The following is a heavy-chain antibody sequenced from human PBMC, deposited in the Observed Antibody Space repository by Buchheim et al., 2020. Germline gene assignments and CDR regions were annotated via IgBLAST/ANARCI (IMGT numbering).Heavy chain of an antibody. CDR3: ARDKALFTIFGVVIMPRYNWFDP. V-gene: IGHV3-33*01. CDR2: IWYDGSNK. D-gene: IGHD3-3*01. Sequence: VQLVESGGGLVQPGGSLRLSCAASGFTFSSYGMHWVRQAPGKGLEWVAVIWYDGSNKYYADSVKGRFTISRDNSKNTLYLQMNSLRAEDTAVYYCARDKALFTIFGVVIMPRYNWFDPWGQGTL. J-gene: IGHJ5*02. CDR1: GFTFSSYG.